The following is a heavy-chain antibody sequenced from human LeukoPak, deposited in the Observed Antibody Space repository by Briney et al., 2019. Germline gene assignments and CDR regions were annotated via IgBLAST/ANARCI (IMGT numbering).Heavy chain of an antibody. CDR2: ISGSGGST. D-gene: IGHD3-22*01. J-gene: IGHJ4*02. V-gene: IGHV3-23*01. CDR1: GFTFSSYA. Sequence: GGSLRLPCAASGFTFSSYAMSWVRQAPGKGLEWVSAISGSGGSTYYADSVKGRFTISRDNSKNTLYLQMNSLRAEDTAVYYCAKDSARYYDSSGYQPANFDYWGQGTLVTVSS. CDR3: AKDSARYYDSSGYQPANFDY.